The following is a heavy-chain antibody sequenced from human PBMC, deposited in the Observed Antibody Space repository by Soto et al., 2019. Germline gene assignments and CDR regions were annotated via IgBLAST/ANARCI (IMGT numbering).Heavy chain of an antibody. CDR1: GGSISSGGTGSY. V-gene: IGHV4-31*03. D-gene: IGHD1-1*01. CDR3: ASGHDAYKVRY. J-gene: IGHJ4*02. CDR2: IYYTGNT. Sequence: QVQLQESGPGLVKPSQTLSLTCTVSGGSISSGGTGSYWTWIRQLPGKGLEWIGYIYYTGNTYYNXSXKXGPTISLDTSENQFSLKLTSVTAADTAVYFCASGHDAYKVRYWGQGTLVTVSS.